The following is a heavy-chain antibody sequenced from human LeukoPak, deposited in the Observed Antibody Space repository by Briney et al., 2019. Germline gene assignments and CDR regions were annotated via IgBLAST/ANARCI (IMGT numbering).Heavy chain of an antibody. V-gene: IGHV1-69*10. J-gene: IGHJ6*02. CDR1: GGTFSSYA. Sequence: SVKVSCKASGGTFSSYAISWGRQPPGQGLEWRGGIIPTFGIANYEQKFQGRVTITADKSTSTAYMELSSLRSEDTAVYYCARDWEIVPAAIHESDYYYYGMDVWGQGTTVTVSS. D-gene: IGHD2-2*02. CDR2: IIPTFGIA. CDR3: ARDWEIVPAAIHESDYYYYGMDV.